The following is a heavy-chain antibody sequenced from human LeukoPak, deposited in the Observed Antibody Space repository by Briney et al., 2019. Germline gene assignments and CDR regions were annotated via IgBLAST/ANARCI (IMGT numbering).Heavy chain of an antibody. Sequence: SETLSLTCAVYGGSFSGYYWSWIRQPPGKGLEWIGEINHSGSTNYNPSLKSRVTISVDTSKNQFSLKLSSVTAADTAVYYCARDTYYHGSGRQYYWGQGTLVTVSS. V-gene: IGHV4-34*01. CDR3: ARDTYYHGSGRQYY. CDR2: INHSGST. J-gene: IGHJ4*02. CDR1: GGSFSGYY. D-gene: IGHD3-10*01.